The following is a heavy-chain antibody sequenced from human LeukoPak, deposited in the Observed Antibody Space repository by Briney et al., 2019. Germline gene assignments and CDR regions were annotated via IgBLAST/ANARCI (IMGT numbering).Heavy chain of an antibody. D-gene: IGHD2-2*01. CDR3: ARDHKLQVVPAATPDAFDI. CDR1: GFTFSSYA. Sequence: GGSLRLSCAASGFTFSSYAMHWVRQAPGKGLEWVAVISYDGSNKYYADSVKGRFTISRDNSKNTLYLQINSLRAEDTAVYYCARDHKLQVVPAATPDAFDIRGQGTMVTVSS. V-gene: IGHV3-30*04. CDR2: ISYDGSNK. J-gene: IGHJ3*02.